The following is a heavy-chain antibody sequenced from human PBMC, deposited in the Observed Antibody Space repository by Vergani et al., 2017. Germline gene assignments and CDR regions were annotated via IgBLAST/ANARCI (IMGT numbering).Heavy chain of an antibody. D-gene: IGHD1-20*01. V-gene: IGHV3-23*01. J-gene: IGHJ4*01. Sequence: EVQLLESGGDLVQPGGSLRLSCAASGFTFIMHAMSWVRQAPGKGLEWVSTLSASDRRTHYADSVKGRFTISRDISKNTLYLQMNSLRVEDTAVYYCAGAYGRYDWFDYWGQRTLVTVSS. CDR3: AGAYGRYDWFDY. CDR2: LSASDRRT. CDR1: GFTFIMHA.